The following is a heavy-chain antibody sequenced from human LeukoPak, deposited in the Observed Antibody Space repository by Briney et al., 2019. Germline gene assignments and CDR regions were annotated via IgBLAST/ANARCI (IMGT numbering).Heavy chain of an antibody. D-gene: IGHD2-21*02. V-gene: IGHV4-59*12. Sequence: SETLSLTCTGPGGSISRNYWSWIRQPPGKGLEWIGYSYYSGSTNYNPSLKSRVTISIDTSNNQFSQKLSSVTAADTAVYYCARVAVVPGPGYFDHWGQGTLVTVSS. CDR1: GGSISRNY. CDR2: SYYSGST. J-gene: IGHJ4*02. CDR3: ARVAVVPGPGYFDH.